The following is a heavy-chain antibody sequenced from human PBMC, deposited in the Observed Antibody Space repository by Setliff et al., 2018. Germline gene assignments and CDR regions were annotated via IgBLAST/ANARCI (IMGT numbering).Heavy chain of an antibody. J-gene: IGHJ4*02. CDR1: GFTFSSYW. CDR3: ANYEQRPRNLDY. CDR2: ISNSGGEI. D-gene: IGHD6-25*01. Sequence: GSLRLSCATSGFTFSSYWMSWVRQAPGKGLEWVSSISNSGGEIHYADSVKGRFTISRDNPRSTLYLQMNSLRAEDTALYYCANYEQRPRNLDYWGQGTLVTVSS. V-gene: IGHV3-23*01.